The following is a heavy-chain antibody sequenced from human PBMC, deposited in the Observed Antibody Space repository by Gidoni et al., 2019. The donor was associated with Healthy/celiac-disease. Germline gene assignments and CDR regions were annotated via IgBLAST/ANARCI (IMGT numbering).Heavy chain of an antibody. D-gene: IGHD2-8*01. Sequence: QLQLQESGPGLVKPSETLSLTCTVSGGSISSSSYYWGWIRQPPGKGLEWIGSIYYSGSPYYNPSLKSRVTISVDTSKNQFSLKLSSVTAADTAVYYCARHPKIVLMVYASKTHMNWFDPWGQGTLVTVSS. J-gene: IGHJ5*02. CDR1: GGSISSSSYY. V-gene: IGHV4-39*01. CDR2: IYYSGSP. CDR3: ARHPKIVLMVYASKTHMNWFDP.